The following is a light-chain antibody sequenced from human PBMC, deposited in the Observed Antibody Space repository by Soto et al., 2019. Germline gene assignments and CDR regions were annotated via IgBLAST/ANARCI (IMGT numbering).Light chain of an antibody. V-gene: IGKV3-20*01. J-gene: IGKJ2*01. Sequence: EIVLTQSPGTLSLSPGERATLSCRASQSVNNNYLAWYHHKPGRAPRLLIYGASNRPGGIPDRFSGSGSGTDFTLTITSLEPEDFAVYYCQQYGSSPYTFGQGTKVEIK. CDR3: QQYGSSPYT. CDR1: QSVNNNY. CDR2: GAS.